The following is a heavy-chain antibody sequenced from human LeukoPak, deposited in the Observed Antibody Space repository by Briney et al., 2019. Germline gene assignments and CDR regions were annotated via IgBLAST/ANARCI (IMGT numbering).Heavy chain of an antibody. CDR1: GYTFTGYY. J-gene: IGHJ4*02. V-gene: IGHV1-2*02. CDR3: ARVVVPAAIADY. Sequence: ASVKVSCKASGYTFTGYYMHWVRQAPGQGLEWMGWINPNSGGTNYAQKFQGRVTMTRDTSISTAYMELSRLRSDDTAVYYCARVVVPAAIADYWGQGTLVTVSS. CDR2: INPNSGGT. D-gene: IGHD2-2*01.